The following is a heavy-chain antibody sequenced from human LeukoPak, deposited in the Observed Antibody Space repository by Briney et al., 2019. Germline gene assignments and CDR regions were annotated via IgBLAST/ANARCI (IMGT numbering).Heavy chain of an antibody. D-gene: IGHD5-18*01. CDR3: AREVDTAMVI. Sequence: SETLSLTCAVYGGSFSGYYWSWIRQPPGKGLEWIGEINHSGSTNYNPSLKSRVTISVDTSKNQFSLKLSSVTAADTAVYYCAREVDTAMVIWGQGTLVTVSS. CDR1: GGSFSGYY. V-gene: IGHV4-34*01. J-gene: IGHJ4*02. CDR2: INHSGST.